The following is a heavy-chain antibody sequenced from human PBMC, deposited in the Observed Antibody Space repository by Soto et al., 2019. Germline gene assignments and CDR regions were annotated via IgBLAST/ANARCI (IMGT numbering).Heavy chain of an antibody. CDR1: GFTFSSYW. Sequence: PGGSLRLSCAASGFTFSSYWMSWVRQAPGKGLEYVSAISSNGGSTYYANSVKGRFTISRDNSKNTLYLQMGSLRAEDMAVYYCARGYGSGLFDIWGQGTMVTVSS. J-gene: IGHJ3*02. V-gene: IGHV3-64*01. CDR3: ARGYGSGLFDI. CDR2: ISSNGGST. D-gene: IGHD3-10*01.